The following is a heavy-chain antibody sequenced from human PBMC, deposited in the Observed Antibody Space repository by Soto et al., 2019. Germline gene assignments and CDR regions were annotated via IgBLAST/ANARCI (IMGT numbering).Heavy chain of an antibody. V-gene: IGHV4-4*02. J-gene: IGHJ6*02. CDR3: ARGGFGDTGVDLEAYHPLDV. CDR2: IHYSGVT. CDR1: GASIISNNW. Sequence: QVQLQESGPGLVKPSGTLSLTCAVSGASIISNNWWSWVRQSPGRGLEWIGEIHYSGVTNDNPSLKGRLSISLDKSKNQFSLTLRSATAADTAVYYCARGGFGDTGVDLEAYHPLDVWGPGTAVTVSS. D-gene: IGHD3-3*01.